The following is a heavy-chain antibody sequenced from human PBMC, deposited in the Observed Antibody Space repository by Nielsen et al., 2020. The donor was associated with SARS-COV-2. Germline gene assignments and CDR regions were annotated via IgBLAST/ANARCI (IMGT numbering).Heavy chain of an antibody. Sequence: GESLKISCAASGFTFSSYAMHWVRQAPGKGLEWVAVISYDGSNKYYADSVKGRFTISRDNSKNTLYLQMHSLRVEDTAVYYCAKDGVVRGDALDLWGQRTMVTVSS. J-gene: IGHJ3*01. D-gene: IGHD3-10*01. CDR1: GFTFSSYA. V-gene: IGHV3-30-3*02. CDR2: ISYDGSNK. CDR3: AKDGVVRGDALDL.